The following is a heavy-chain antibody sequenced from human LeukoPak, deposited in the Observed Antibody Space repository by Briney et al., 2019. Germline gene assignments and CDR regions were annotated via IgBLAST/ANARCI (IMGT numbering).Heavy chain of an antibody. D-gene: IGHD2-2*02. CDR2: ISGSGGST. CDR1: GFTFSSYA. J-gene: IGHJ4*02. CDR3: ATPLYCSSTSCYTPLGDY. Sequence: GGSLRLSCAASGFTFSSYAMSWVRQAPGKGLEWVSSISGSGGSTYYADSVKGRFTISRDNSKNTLYLQMNSLRAEDTAVYYYATPLYCSSTSCYTPLGDYWGQGTLVTVSS. V-gene: IGHV3-23*01.